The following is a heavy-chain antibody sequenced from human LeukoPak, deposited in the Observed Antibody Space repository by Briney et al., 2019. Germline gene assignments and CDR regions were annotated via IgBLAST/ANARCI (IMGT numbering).Heavy chain of an antibody. V-gene: IGHV7-4-1*02. D-gene: IGHD3-22*01. Sequence: ASVKVSCKASGYTFTSYAMNWVRQAPGQGLEWMGWINTNTGNPTYAQGFTGRFVFSLDTSVSTAYLQISSLKAEDTAVYYCARGIRPHYYDSSGYFPPEGYWGQGTLVTVSS. CDR3: ARGIRPHYYDSSGYFPPEGY. J-gene: IGHJ4*02. CDR1: GYTFTSYA. CDR2: INTNTGNP.